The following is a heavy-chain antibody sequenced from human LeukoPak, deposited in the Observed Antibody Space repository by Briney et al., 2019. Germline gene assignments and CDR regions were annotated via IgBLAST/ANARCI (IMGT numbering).Heavy chain of an antibody. V-gene: IGHV3-43*02. CDR2: INADGGST. J-gene: IGHJ4*02. CDR1: GFTFDDYA. CDR3: AKDLGDYGDSGKDY. D-gene: IGHD4-17*01. Sequence: GGSLRLSCAASGFTFDDYAMHWVRQAPGRGLEWVSLINADGGSTYYADSVKGRFTISRDNSKNSPFLQMNSLRTEDTALYYCAKDLGDYGDSGKDYWGQGTLVTVSS.